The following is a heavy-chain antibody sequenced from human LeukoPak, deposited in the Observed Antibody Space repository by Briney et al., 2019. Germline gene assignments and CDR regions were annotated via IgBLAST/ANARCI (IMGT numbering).Heavy chain of an antibody. D-gene: IGHD2-21*02. V-gene: IGHV3-30*04. CDR3: ARPDAPWVTARVDY. CDR2: ISYDGSKI. J-gene: IGHJ4*02. CDR1: GFSFSAYA. Sequence: GGSLRLSCAASGFSFSAYAMHWVRQAPGKGLEWVALISYDGSKIYYADSVKGRFTISRDNSKNTLYLHMNSLRTEGTSVYYCARPDAPWVTARVDYWGQGTLVTVSS.